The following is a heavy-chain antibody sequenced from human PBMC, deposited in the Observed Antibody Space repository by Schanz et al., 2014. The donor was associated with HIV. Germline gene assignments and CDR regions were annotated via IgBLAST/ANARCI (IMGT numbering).Heavy chain of an antibody. Sequence: VQLVESGGGLEQPGGSLRLSCAASGFTFSNYGMHWVRQAPGKGLEWVAFISYDGTNTYYADSVKGRFTISRDNSKNTLYLQMNSLRTEDTAVYYCAKAEAVIAARPGGFDYWGQGTLVTVSS. CDR1: GFTFSNYG. V-gene: IGHV3-30*18. J-gene: IGHJ4*02. D-gene: IGHD6-6*01. CDR2: ISYDGTNT. CDR3: AKAEAVIAARPGGFDY.